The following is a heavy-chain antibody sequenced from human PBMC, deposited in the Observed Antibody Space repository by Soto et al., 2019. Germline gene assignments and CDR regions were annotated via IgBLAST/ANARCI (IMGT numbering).Heavy chain of an antibody. Sequence: PGGSLRHSCAASAFTFSSYAMIWVRQAPGKGLEWVSSISSSSGYIYYADSVKGRFTISRDNAKNSLYLQMNSLRAEETAVYYCATTAAPHYYYGAGYNWFVPWGQGTLVTVSS. CDR1: AFTFSSYA. V-gene: IGHV3-21*01. D-gene: IGHD3-10*01. J-gene: IGHJ5*02. CDR3: ATTAAPHYYYGAGYNWFVP. CDR2: ISSSSGYI.